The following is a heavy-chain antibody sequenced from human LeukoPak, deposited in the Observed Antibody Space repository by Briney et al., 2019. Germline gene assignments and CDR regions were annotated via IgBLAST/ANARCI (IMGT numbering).Heavy chain of an antibody. CDR1: GGAISSYY. CDR3: AREPGFDSSGYLNWFDP. CDR2: ISYSGST. V-gene: IGHV4-59*01. Sequence: PSETLSLTCTVSGGAISSYYWSWIRQPPGKGLEWIACISYSGSTKYNPSLKSRVTISVDTSKNQLSLKLSSVTAADTAVYYCAREPGFDSSGYLNWFDPWGQGTLVTVSS. D-gene: IGHD3-22*01. J-gene: IGHJ5*02.